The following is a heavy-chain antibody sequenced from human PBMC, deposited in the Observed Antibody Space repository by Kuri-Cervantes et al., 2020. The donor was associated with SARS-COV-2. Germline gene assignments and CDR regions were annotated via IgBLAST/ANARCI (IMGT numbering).Heavy chain of an antibody. CDR1: GYTFTSYG. V-gene: IGHV1-18*01. Sequence: ASVKVSCKASGYTFTSYGISWVRQAPGQGLEWMGWISAYNGNTNYAQKLQGRVTMSTDTSTSTAYMELRSLRSDDTAVYFCARVLAGYGYYMDVWGKGTTVTVSS. CDR3: ARVLAGYGYYMDV. J-gene: IGHJ6*03. D-gene: IGHD5-18*01. CDR2: ISAYNGNT.